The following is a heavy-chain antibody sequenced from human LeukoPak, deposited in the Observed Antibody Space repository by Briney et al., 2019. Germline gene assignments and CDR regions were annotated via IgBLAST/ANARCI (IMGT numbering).Heavy chain of an antibody. CDR1: GFTFSSYG. CDR3: AKDPSKMTTRTFDS. CDR2: ISYDGSTK. D-gene: IGHD5-24*01. V-gene: IGHV3-30*18. Sequence: GRSLRLSCAASGFTFSSYGMHWVRQAPGKGLEWVSVISYDGSTKYYADSVQGRFTISRDNSKNTLYPQMSSLRAEDTAVYYCAKDPSKMTTRTFDSWGRGTLVTVSS. J-gene: IGHJ4*02.